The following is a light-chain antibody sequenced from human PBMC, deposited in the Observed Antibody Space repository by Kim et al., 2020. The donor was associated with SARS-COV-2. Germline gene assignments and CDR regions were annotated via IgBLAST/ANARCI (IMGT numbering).Light chain of an antibody. CDR1: HDINKS. J-gene: IGKJ4*01. Sequence: TSVGDSVSITCRASHDINKSLNWYQQKPGKAPKLLITDTSKLETGVPSRFSGSGSGTYFTFTISSLQPEDIATYYCQQYDNFPLTFGGGTKVDIK. CDR2: DTS. V-gene: IGKV1-33*01. CDR3: QQYDNFPLT.